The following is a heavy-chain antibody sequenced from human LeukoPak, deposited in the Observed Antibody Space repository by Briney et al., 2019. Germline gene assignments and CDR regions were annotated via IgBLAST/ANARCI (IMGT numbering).Heavy chain of an antibody. J-gene: IGHJ4*02. CDR2: ISASGGNT. CDR3: AKEFFGSIDY. D-gene: IGHD3-10*01. CDR1: GFTFSTYA. Sequence: GGSLRLSCAASGFTFSTYAMSWVRQAPGKGLEWVSGISASGGNTYYADSVKGRFTVSRDNSKSTLYLQMNSLRAEDTAIYYCAKEFFGSIDYWGQGTLVTVSS. V-gene: IGHV3-23*01.